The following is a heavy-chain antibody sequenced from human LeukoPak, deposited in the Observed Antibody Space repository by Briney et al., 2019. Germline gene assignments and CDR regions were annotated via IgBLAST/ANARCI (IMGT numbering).Heavy chain of an antibody. J-gene: IGHJ3*02. Sequence: GGSLRLSCAPSVFTFCDYILDWVRQAPGGGLEWVGRIRRRRNGYTTEFAASVKGRFTISRDDSENSLYLNMNNLKSEDTAVYHCSREGGQGDQSAFDIWGQGTMVTVSS. CDR2: IRRRRNGYTT. CDR1: VFTFCDYI. V-gene: IGHV3-72*01. CDR3: SREGGQGDQSAFDI. D-gene: IGHD2-21*01.